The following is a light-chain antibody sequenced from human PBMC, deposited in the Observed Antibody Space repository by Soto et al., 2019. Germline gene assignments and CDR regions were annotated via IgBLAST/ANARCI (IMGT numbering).Light chain of an antibody. V-gene: IGKV3-11*01. Sequence: EIVLTQSPATLSLSPLEIAAPPVMASQSISTDLAWYQQKPGQAPRLLIYGAFNRATGIPARFSGSGSGTDFTLTISSLEPEDFAVYYCQQRNIWPPVTFGQGTRLEIK. J-gene: IGKJ5*01. CDR2: GAF. CDR1: QSISTD. CDR3: QQRNIWPPVT.